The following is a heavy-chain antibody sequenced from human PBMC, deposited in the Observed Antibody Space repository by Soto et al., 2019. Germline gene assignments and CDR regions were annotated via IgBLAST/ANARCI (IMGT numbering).Heavy chain of an antibody. D-gene: IGHD3-22*01. CDR1: GFTFSSYG. Sequence: QVQLVESGGGVVQPGRSLRLSCAASGFTFSSYGMHWVRQAPGKGLEWVAVIWYDGSNKYYADSVKGRFTISRDNSKNTLYLQMNSLRAEDTAVYYCARYYDSSGYHDAFDIWGQGTMVTVSS. CDR2: IWYDGSNK. V-gene: IGHV3-33*01. CDR3: ARYYDSSGYHDAFDI. J-gene: IGHJ3*02.